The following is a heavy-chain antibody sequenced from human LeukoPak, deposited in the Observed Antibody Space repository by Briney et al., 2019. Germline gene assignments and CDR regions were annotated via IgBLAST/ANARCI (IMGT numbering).Heavy chain of an antibody. Sequence: ASVKVSCKASGYTFTSYDINWVRQATGQGLEWMGWMNPNSGNTGYAQKFQGRVTITRNTSISTAYMELSSLRSEDTAVYYCARSYDFWSGYDAFDIWGQGTMVTVSS. CDR2: MNPNSGNT. CDR3: ARSYDFWSGYDAFDI. J-gene: IGHJ3*02. D-gene: IGHD3-3*01. V-gene: IGHV1-8*03. CDR1: GYTFTSYD.